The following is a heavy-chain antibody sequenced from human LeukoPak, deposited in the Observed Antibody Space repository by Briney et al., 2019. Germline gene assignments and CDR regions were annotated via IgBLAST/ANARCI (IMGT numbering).Heavy chain of an antibody. CDR1: GFALSSHW. CDR2: VNRDGSET. V-gene: IGHV3-7*03. Sequence: GGSLRLSCAASGFALSSHWMTWVRQVPGRGPEWVANVNRDGSETYYLDSVKGRFTISKDNAKNSLYLQKNSLRAEDTALYHCARNNGMDVWGQGTTVIVSS. J-gene: IGHJ6*02. CDR3: ARNNGMDV.